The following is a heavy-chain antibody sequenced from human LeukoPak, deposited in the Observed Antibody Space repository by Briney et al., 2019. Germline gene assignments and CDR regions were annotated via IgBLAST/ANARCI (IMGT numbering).Heavy chain of an antibody. CDR2: ISSNGGST. CDR3: ARGGTGNPRKVDY. J-gene: IGHJ4*02. D-gene: IGHD3/OR15-3a*01. V-gene: IGHV3-64*01. Sequence: AGGSLRLSCAASGFTFSSYAMHWVRQAPGKGLEYVSAISSNGGSTYYANSVKGRFTISRDNSKNTLYLQMGSLRAEDMAVYYCARGGTGNPRKVDYWGQGTLVTVSS. CDR1: GFTFSSYA.